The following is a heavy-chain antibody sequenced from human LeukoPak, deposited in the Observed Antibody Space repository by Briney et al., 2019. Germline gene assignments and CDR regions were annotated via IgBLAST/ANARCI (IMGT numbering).Heavy chain of an antibody. V-gene: IGHV3-30*02. CDR1: GFTFSSYG. D-gene: IGHD6-13*01. CDR2: IRYDGSNK. J-gene: IGHJ4*02. CDR3: AKAGYSSSWYPKKFDY. Sequence: GGSLRLSCAASGFTFSSYGMHWVRQAPGKGLEWVAFIRYDGSNKYYADSVKGRFTISRDNPKNTLYLQMNSLRAEDTAVYYCAKAGYSSSWYPKKFDYWGQGTLVTVSS.